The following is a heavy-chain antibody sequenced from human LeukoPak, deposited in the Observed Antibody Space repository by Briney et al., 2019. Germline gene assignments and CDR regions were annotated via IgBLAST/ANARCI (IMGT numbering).Heavy chain of an antibody. CDR2: IYYSGST. D-gene: IGHD3-22*01. CDR3: AKDPPTYYYDSSGQN. CDR1: GGSISSYY. V-gene: IGHV4-59*01. Sequence: SETLSLTCTVSGGSISSYYWSWIRQPPGKGLEWIGYIYYSGSTNYNPSLKSRVTISVDASKNQFSLKLSSVTAADTAVYYCAKDPPTYYYDSSGQNWGQGTLVTVSS. J-gene: IGHJ4*02.